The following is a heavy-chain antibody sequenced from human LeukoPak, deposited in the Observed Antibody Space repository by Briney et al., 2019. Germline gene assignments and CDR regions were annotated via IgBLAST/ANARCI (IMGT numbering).Heavy chain of an antibody. CDR1: GFSFSSYW. V-gene: IGHV3-7*01. CDR2: IKRDESEK. D-gene: IGHD4-11*01. CDR3: TREDHSNYNY. J-gene: IGHJ4*02. Sequence: GGSLRLSCAASGFSFSSYWMSWVRQAPGKGLEWVANIKRDESEKYYVDSVKGRFTISRDNAKNSLYLQMNSLRAEDTAVYYCTREDHSNYNYWGQGTLVTVSS.